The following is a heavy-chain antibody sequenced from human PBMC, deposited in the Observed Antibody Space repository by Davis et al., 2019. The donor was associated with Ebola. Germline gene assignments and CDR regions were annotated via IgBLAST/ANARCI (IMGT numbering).Heavy chain of an antibody. V-gene: IGHV3-23*01. CDR2: MSRLGQR. D-gene: IGHD4-23*01. CDR1: GFTFSVFG. Sequence: PGGSLRLSCAGSGFTFSVFGMSWVRQAPGRGLEWVSTMSRLGQRDYAESVKGRFTISRDDPQNTLYLEMSGLRAEDTAIYYCAKHDYGGNPVVFSFDVWGQGAMVTVSS. J-gene: IGHJ3*01. CDR3: AKHDYGGNPVVFSFDV.